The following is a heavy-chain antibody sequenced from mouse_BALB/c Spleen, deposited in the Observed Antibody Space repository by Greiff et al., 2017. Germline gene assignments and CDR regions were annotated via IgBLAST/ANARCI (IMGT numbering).Heavy chain of an antibody. CDR3: ARTITYRYFDY. Sequence: EVQLVESGPGLVKPSQSLSLTCTVTGYSITSDYAWNWIRQFPGNKLEWMGYISYSGSTSYNPSLKSRISITRDTSKNQFFLQLNSVTTEDTATYYCARTITYRYFDYWGQGTTLTVSS. CDR2: ISYSGST. J-gene: IGHJ2*01. CDR1: GYSITSDYA. V-gene: IGHV3-2*02. D-gene: IGHD1-2*01.